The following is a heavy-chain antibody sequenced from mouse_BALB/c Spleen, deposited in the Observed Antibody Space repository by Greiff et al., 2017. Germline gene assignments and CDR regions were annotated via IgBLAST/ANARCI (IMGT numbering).Heavy chain of an antibody. V-gene: IGHV5-6-3*01. CDR3: ARDGVRGAMDY. D-gene: IGHD2-14*01. J-gene: IGHJ4*01. Sequence: EVQGVESGGGLVQPGGSLKLSCAASGFTFSSYGMSWVRQTPDKRLELVATINSNGGSTYYPDSVKGRFTISRDNAKNTLYLQMSSLKSEDTAMYYCARDGVRGAMDYWGQGTSVTVSS. CDR2: INSNGGST. CDR1: GFTFSSYG.